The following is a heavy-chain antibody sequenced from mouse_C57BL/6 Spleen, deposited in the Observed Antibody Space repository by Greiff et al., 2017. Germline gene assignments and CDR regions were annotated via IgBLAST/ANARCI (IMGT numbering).Heavy chain of an antibody. J-gene: IGHJ3*01. Sequence: EVKLVESGGGLVKPGGSLKLSCAASGFTFSSYAMSWVRQPPEKRLEWVATISDGGSYTYYPDNVKGRFTISRDKSKNNLYLQMSHLKSEDTAMYYCARDRDYGLFAYWGQGTLVTVSA. D-gene: IGHD2-4*01. CDR1: GFTFSSYA. CDR3: ARDRDYGLFAY. V-gene: IGHV5-4*01. CDR2: ISDGGSYT.